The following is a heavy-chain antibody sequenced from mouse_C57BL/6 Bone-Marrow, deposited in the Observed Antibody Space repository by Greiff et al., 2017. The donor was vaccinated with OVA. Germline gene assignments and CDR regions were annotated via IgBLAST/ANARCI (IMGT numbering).Heavy chain of an antibody. CDR2: IYPGSGST. CDR1: GYTFTSYW. Sequence: QVQLQQPGAELVKPGASVKMSCKASGYTFTSYWITWVKQRPGQGLEWIGDIYPGSGSTNYNEKFKSKATLTVDTSSSTAYMQLSSLTSEDSAVYYCARSKGYGNYPNYFDYWGQGTTLTVSS. CDR3: ARSKGYGNYPNYFDY. J-gene: IGHJ2*01. V-gene: IGHV1-55*01. D-gene: IGHD2-1*01.